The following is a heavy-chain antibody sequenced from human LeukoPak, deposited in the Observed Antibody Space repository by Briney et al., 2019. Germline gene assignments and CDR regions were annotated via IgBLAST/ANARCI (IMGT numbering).Heavy chain of an antibody. CDR2: INAGNGNT. CDR3: ARVIKSMVRGIYFDY. V-gene: IGHV1-3*01. CDR1: GYTFTSYA. Sequence: ASVKVSCKASGYTFTSYAMHWVRQAPGQRLEWMGWINAGNGNTKYSQKFQGRVTITRDTSASTAYMELSSLRSEDTAVYYCARVIKSMVRGIYFDYWGQGTLVTVSS. D-gene: IGHD3-10*01. J-gene: IGHJ4*02.